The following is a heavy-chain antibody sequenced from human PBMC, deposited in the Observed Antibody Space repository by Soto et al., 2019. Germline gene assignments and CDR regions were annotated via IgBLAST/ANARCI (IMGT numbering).Heavy chain of an antibody. D-gene: IGHD2-15*01. CDR2: IRNKANSYAT. J-gene: IGHJ4*02. CDR3: ISHSPEDMIRT. CDR1: GFTFSGSS. Sequence: EVQLVESGGGLVQPGGSLKLSCAASGFTFSGSSVLWVRQASGKGLEWVGRIRNKANSYATAYAASVRGRFTISRDDSKSTAFLQMTSLNTEDTAVYYCISHSPEDMIRTWGQGTLVTVSS. V-gene: IGHV3-73*02.